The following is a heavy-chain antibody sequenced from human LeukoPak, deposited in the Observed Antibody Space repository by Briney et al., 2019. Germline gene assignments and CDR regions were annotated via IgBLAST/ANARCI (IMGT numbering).Heavy chain of an antibody. CDR3: TTAEYSSSWYLNGVWFDP. J-gene: IGHJ5*02. D-gene: IGHD6-13*01. Sequence: GGTLRLSCAAAGFTINNAWMSWVRQAPGKGLEGVGRTKSKTDGGTIDYAAPVKCRFTISRDDSKNTLYLQMNSLKTEDTAVYYCTTAEYSSSWYLNGVWFDPWGQGTRVTVSS. CDR1: GFTINNAW. V-gene: IGHV3-15*01. CDR2: TKSKTDGGTI.